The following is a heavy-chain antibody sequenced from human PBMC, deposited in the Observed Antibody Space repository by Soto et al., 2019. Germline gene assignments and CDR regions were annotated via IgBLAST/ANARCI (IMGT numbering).Heavy chain of an antibody. J-gene: IGHJ4*02. CDR2: FIPILDMA. CDR3: AITYGRDNSCPREFDL. CDR1: GGTFNTYT. Sequence: QVQVVQSGAEVKKPESSVKVSCKPSGGTFNTYTVNWVRLAPGHGLEWMGRFIPILDMANYAQKFQDRVTIAADRCTFRAYMELNGVTSDGTAVYYCAITYGRDNSCPREFDLWGAGTRVTVSS. V-gene: IGHV1-69*02. D-gene: IGHD1-26*01.